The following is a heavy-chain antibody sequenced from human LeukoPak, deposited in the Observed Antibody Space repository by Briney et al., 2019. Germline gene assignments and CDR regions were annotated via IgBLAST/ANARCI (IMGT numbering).Heavy chain of an antibody. V-gene: IGHV1-18*01. Sequence: ASVKVSCKASGYTFTSYGISWVRQAPGQGLEWVGWISAYNGNTNYAQKLQGRVTMTRDTSTSTVYMELSSLRSEDTAVYYCARARDIVVVVAATGVYFDYWGQGTLVTVSS. J-gene: IGHJ4*02. CDR1: GYTFTSYG. CDR2: ISAYNGNT. CDR3: ARARDIVVVVAATGVYFDY. D-gene: IGHD2-15*01.